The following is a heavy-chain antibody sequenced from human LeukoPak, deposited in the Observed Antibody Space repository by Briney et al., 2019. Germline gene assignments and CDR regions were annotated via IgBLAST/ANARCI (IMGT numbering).Heavy chain of an antibody. CDR2: IYDSGST. Sequence: PSETLSLTCTVSGGSIRSSYYYWGWIRQPPGRGLEWIGSIYDSGSTYYNPSLKSRVTISVDTSKNQFSLKLNSVTAADTAVYYCARRSGGSTKMDYWGQGTLVTVSS. CDR3: ARRSGGSTKMDY. CDR1: GGSIRSSYYY. J-gene: IGHJ4*02. V-gene: IGHV4-39*01. D-gene: IGHD2-15*01.